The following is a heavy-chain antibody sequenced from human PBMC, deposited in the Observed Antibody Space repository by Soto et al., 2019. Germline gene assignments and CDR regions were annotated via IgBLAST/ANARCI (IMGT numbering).Heavy chain of an antibody. J-gene: IGHJ6*03. CDR1: GFTFISYS. CDR3: ARDRGYVHYYYYYYMDV. V-gene: IGHV3-21*01. D-gene: IGHD3-16*01. Sequence: EASLRLSCAASGFTFISYSMNRVRQAPGKGLEWVSSISSSSSYIYYADSVKGRFTISRDNAKNSLYLQMNSLRAEDTAVYYCARDRGYVHYYYYYYMDVWGKGTTVTVSS. CDR2: ISSSSSYI.